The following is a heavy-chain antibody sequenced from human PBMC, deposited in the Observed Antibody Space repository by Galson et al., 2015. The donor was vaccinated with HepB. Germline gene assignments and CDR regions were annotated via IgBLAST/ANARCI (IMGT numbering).Heavy chain of an antibody. J-gene: IGHJ6*02. CDR2: IKSKTDGGTT. D-gene: IGHD1-26*01. V-gene: IGHV3-15*01. CDR1: GFTFSNSC. Sequence: SLRLSCAASGFTFSNSCMSWVRQAPGKGLEWVGRIKSKTDGGTTDYAAPVKGRFTISRDDSKNTLYLQMNSLKTEDTAVYYCTTDSISGSYSDYYYGMDVWGQGTTVTVSS. CDR3: TTDSISGSYSDYYYGMDV.